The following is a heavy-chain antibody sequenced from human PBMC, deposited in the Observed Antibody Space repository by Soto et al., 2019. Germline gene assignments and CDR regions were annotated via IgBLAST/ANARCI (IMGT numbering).Heavy chain of an antibody. D-gene: IGHD6-13*01. CDR3: ARGSHVRGGIPPPWY. J-gene: IGHJ4*02. CDR1: GGGNLRDYR. CDR2: IIPKIGYT. V-gene: IGHV1-18*04. Sequence: ASVKVSCKASGGGNLRDYRTTWVRRAPGQGLEWMGWIIPKIGYTNYAQKLQGRVTITTDESTSTAYMELRSLRSDDTAVYYCARGSHVRGGIPPPWYWGQGTLVTSPQ.